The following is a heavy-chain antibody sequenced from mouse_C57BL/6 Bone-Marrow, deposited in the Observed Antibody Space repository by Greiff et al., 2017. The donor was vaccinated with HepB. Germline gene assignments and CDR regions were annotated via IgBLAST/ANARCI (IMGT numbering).Heavy chain of an antibody. Sequence: EVQVVESGGGLVKPGGSLKLSCAASGFTFSSYAMSWVRQTPEKRLEWVATISDGGSYTYYPDNVKGRFTISRDNAKNNLYLQMSHLKSEDTAMYYCARDMNDYHFDYWGQGTTLTVSS. J-gene: IGHJ2*01. D-gene: IGHD2-4*01. CDR3: ARDMNDYHFDY. CDR1: GFTFSSYA. V-gene: IGHV5-4*01. CDR2: ISDGGSYT.